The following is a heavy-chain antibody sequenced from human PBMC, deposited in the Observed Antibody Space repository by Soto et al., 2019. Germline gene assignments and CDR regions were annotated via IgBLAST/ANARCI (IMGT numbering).Heavy chain of an antibody. CDR1: GFTFSSYS. D-gene: IGHD2-2*01. V-gene: IGHV3-21*01. CDR2: ISSSSSYI. Sequence: GGSLRLSCASSGFTFSSYSMNWVRQAPGKGLEWVSSISSSSSYIYYADSVKGRFTISRDNAKNSLYLQMNSLRAEDTAVYYFVVYQLLLVSAFDIWGQGTMVTVSS. CDR3: VVYQLLLVSAFDI. J-gene: IGHJ3*02.